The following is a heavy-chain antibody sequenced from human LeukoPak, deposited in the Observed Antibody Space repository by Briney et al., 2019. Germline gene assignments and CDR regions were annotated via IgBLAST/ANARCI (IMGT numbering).Heavy chain of an antibody. D-gene: IGHD2-8*02. J-gene: IGHJ4*02. CDR2: IKEDGSER. CDR1: GFTFSTYW. Sequence: PGGSLRLSCAASGFTFSTYWMSWVRQAPGKGLEWVANIKEDGSERYYVHSVKGRFTISRDNARNSLYLQMNSLRAEDTAVYYCARDYWASDYWGQGTLVTVSS. V-gene: IGHV3-7*01. CDR3: ARDYWASDY.